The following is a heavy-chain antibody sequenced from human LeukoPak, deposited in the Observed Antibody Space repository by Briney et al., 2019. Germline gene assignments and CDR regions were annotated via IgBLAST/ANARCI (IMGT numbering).Heavy chain of an antibody. CDR2: IIPIFGTA. D-gene: IGHD1-26*01. CDR3: ARHADTSYYYYYMDV. CDR1: GGTFSSYA. J-gene: IGHJ6*03. V-gene: IGHV1-69*13. Sequence: ASVKVSCKASGGTFSSYAISWVRQAPGQGLEWMGGIIPIFGTANYAQKFQGRVTITADESTSTAYMELSSLRSEDTAVYYCARHADTSYYYYYMDVWGKGTTVTISS.